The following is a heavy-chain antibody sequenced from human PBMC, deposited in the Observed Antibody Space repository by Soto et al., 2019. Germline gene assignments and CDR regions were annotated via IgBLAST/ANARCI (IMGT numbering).Heavy chain of an antibody. CDR3: VRDVVVTAANDY. D-gene: IGHD2-21*02. Sequence: TLSLTCTVSGGSISSGDYYWSWIRQPPGKGLEWIGYIYYSGSTYYNPSLKSRVTISVDTSKNQFSLKLSSVTSADTAVYYCVRDVVVTAANDYWGQGTLVTVSS. CDR2: IYYSGST. V-gene: IGHV4-30-4*01. CDR1: GGSISSGDYY. J-gene: IGHJ4*02.